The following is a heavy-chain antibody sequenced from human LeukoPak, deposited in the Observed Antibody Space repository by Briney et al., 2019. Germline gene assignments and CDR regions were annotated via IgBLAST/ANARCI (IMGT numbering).Heavy chain of an antibody. Sequence: GESRNFSCKGSGYRFSSYWIGWVRQMPGKGLEWMGIIYPGDSDTRYSPSIEGQVTISADKSISTANLQWSSLKDSDTAMYYCARHVFRGRESDNSGSAHGMGLGPQGNTVTVSS. J-gene: IGHJ6*01. CDR3: ARHVFRGRESDNSGSAHGMGL. CDR1: GYRFSSYW. D-gene: IGHD2/OR15-2a*01. CDR2: IYPGDSDT. V-gene: IGHV5-51*01.